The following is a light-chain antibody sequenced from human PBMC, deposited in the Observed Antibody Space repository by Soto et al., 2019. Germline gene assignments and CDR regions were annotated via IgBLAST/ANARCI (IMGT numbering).Light chain of an antibody. Sequence: DIQMTQSPSSLSASVGDRVTITCRASQGISTYLGWYQQKPGKTPTSLIYSASSLQSGVPSKFSGSESGTDFTLTISDMQPDDFATYYCQQYYRYPWTFGQGTKVEIK. CDR2: SAS. CDR3: QQYYRYPWT. V-gene: IGKV1-16*02. CDR1: QGISTY. J-gene: IGKJ1*01.